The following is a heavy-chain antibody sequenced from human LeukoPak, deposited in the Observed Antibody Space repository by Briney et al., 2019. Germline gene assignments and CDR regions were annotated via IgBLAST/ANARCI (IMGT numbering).Heavy chain of an antibody. J-gene: IGHJ4*02. D-gene: IGHD6-13*01. V-gene: IGHV1-2*02. CDR2: INPNSGGT. Sequence: ASVKVSCKASGYTFTGYYMHWVRQAPGQGLEWMGWINPNSGGTNYVQKFQGRVTMTRDTSISTVYMELSRLRSDDTAVYYCARGSLPGIAAAGVDYWGQGTLVTVSS. CDR3: ARGSLPGIAAAGVDY. CDR1: GYTFTGYY.